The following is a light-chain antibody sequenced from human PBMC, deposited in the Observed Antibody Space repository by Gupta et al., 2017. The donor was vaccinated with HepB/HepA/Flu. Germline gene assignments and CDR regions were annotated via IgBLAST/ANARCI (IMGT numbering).Light chain of an antibody. Sequence: DIVMTQTPLSRSVSPGQAASLSCNSSQSLLHGDGKTYMFCYSQKACQPPQVLINEGSNPFSAVPDTLRGSGSGTEFTLKISRVEAEDVGVYYCMQSTQLPLTFGGGTKVEIQ. CDR1: QSLLHGDGKTY. CDR2: EGS. V-gene: IGKV2D-29*01. CDR3: MQSTQLPLT. J-gene: IGKJ4*01.